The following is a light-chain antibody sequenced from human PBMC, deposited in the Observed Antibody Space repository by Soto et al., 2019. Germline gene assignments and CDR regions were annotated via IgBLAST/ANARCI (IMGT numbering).Light chain of an antibody. CDR1: SSNIGDNT. CDR2: SNY. Sequence: QSVLTQPPSASGTPGQRVTISCSGSSSNIGDNTVSWFQQVPGMAAKLLIFSNYQRPSGVPDRFTGSKSGTSASLAISGLQSEDETEYYCATWDDSRNGVVFGGGTKLTVL. J-gene: IGLJ2*01. V-gene: IGLV1-44*01. CDR3: ATWDDSRNGVV.